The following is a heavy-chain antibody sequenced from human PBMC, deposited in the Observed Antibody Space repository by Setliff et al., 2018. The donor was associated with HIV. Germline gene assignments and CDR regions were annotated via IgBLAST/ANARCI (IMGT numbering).Heavy chain of an antibody. CDR3: AKRTFGSGRLDP. CDR2: IHTTGST. J-gene: IGHJ5*02. V-gene: IGHV4-61*09. D-gene: IGHD3-16*01. Sequence: PSETLSLTCSVSGDSISSGSYYWSWIRLPAGKGLEWIGQIHTTGSTNYNPSLKSRVTISMDTSKNQFSLNLNSVTATDTAVYYCAKRTFGSGRLDPWGQGTQVTVSS. CDR1: GDSISSGSYY.